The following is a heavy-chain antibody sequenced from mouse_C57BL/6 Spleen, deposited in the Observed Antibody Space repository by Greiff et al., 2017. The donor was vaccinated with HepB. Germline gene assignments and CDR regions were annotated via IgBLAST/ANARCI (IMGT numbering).Heavy chain of an antibody. D-gene: IGHD5-2*01. CDR3: VRRNRRGDFDY. J-gene: IGHJ2*01. V-gene: IGHV5-17*01. Sequence: EVQVVEPGGGLVMPGGSLKLSCAASGFTFTDYGMHWVRQAPEKGLEWVAYISSDSSTTHYADTVKGRFTISRDNAKNTLFLQMTSLRSEDTAMYCCVRRNRRGDFDYWGQGTTLTVSS. CDR1: GFTFTDYG. CDR2: ISSDSSTT.